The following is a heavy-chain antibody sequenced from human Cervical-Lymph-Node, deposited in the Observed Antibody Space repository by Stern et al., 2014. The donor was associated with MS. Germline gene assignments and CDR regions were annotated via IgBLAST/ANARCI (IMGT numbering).Heavy chain of an antibody. CDR2: INWNGGST. J-gene: IGHJ6*02. D-gene: IGHD2-8*02. CDR1: GFTFEDYG. Sequence: EVQLEESGGGVVRPGRALRLSCAASGFTFEDYGMSWVRQGPGKGLEWVAAINWNGGSTVYAGSVQGRFTISRYNSKTSLYLQMNSLRAEDTALYHCARAFCTGGVCYSFPFYGMDVWGQGTTVTVSS. CDR3: ARAFCTGGVCYSFPFYGMDV. V-gene: IGHV3-20*01.